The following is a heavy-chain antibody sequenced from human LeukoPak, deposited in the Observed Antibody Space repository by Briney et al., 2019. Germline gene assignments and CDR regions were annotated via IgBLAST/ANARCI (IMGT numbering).Heavy chain of an antibody. CDR3: AAERGAAAGLDAFGI. D-gene: IGHD6-13*01. CDR2: ISESGDRT. CDR1: RFTFSSYA. V-gene: IGHV3-23*01. J-gene: IGHJ3*02. Sequence: GGSLRLSCAASRFTFSSYAVSWVRQAPGKGLEWVSAISESGDRTYYADSVKGRFTISRDNSKNTLYLQMNSLRAEDTAVYYCAAERGAAAGLDAFGIWGQGTMVTVSS.